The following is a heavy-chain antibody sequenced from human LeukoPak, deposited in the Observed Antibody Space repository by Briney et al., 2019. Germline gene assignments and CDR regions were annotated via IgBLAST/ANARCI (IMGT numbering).Heavy chain of an antibody. CDR3: ARGRFCSADICSGGDAFDI. CDR2: IYSRGST. V-gene: IGHV4-4*07. J-gene: IGHJ3*02. D-gene: IGHD3-3*01. CDR1: GGSISSYY. Sequence: SQTLSLTCTVSGGSISSYYWSWIRQPAGKGLEWIGRIYSRGSTNYSPSLKSRVTMSLDTSKNQFSLKLSSLTAADTALYYCARGRFCSADICSGGDAFDIWGQGTMVSVSS.